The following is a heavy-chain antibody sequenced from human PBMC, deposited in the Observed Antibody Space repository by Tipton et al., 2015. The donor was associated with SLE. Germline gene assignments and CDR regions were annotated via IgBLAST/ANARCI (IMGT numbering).Heavy chain of an antibody. Sequence: SLRLSCAASGFTFSSYAMNWVRQAPGKGLEWVSLMSASGDRTYYADSVKGRFTISRDNSKNTLYLQMNSLRVEDTAVYYCAKDGDSSPSYFNYFYYYMDVWGKGTTVTVSS. CDR2: MSASGDRT. CDR3: AKDGDSSPSYFNYFYYYMDV. CDR1: GFTFSSYA. V-gene: IGHV3-23*01. D-gene: IGHD3-22*01. J-gene: IGHJ6*03.